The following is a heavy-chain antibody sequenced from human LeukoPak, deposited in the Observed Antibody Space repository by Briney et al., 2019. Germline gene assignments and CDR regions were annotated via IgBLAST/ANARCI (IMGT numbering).Heavy chain of an antibody. V-gene: IGHV4-39*07. CDR2: IYYSGSA. J-gene: IGHJ4*02. Sequence: PSETLSLTCTVSGGSISSSFYYWGWIRQPPGKGLEWIGSIYYSGSAFYNPSLKSRVTISVDTSKNQFSLKLSSVTAADTAVYYCARDGGYGSGSYRFDYWGQGTLVTVSS. D-gene: IGHD3-10*01. CDR1: GGSISSSFYY. CDR3: ARDGGYGSGSYRFDY.